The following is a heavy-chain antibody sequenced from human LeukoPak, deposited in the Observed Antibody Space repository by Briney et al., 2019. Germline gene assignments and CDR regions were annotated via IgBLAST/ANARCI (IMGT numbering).Heavy chain of an antibody. CDR2: ISSSGNTI. Sequence: GGSLGLSCAASGFTFSSYEVNWVRQAPGKGLEWVSYISSSGNTIYYADSVKGRFIVSRDNAKNSLYLQMNSLRAEDTAVYYCARDRYSSSWYNWFDPWGQGTLVTVSS. CDR1: GFTFSSYE. CDR3: ARDRYSSSWYNWFDP. J-gene: IGHJ5*02. V-gene: IGHV3-48*03. D-gene: IGHD6-13*01.